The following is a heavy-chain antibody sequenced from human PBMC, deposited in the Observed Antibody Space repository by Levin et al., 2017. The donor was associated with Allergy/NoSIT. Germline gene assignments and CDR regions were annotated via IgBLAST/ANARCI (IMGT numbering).Heavy chain of an antibody. D-gene: IGHD3-10*01. CDR1: GVTFSSYG. J-gene: IGHJ4*02. CDR3: AKDRYYGSGRYYHGVED. V-gene: IGHV3-30*18. Sequence: PGGSLRLSCAASGVTFSSYGMHWVRQAPGKGLEWVAVISNDGSKKYYADSVKGRFTISRDNSKNTLYLQMNSLRAEDTAVYYCAKDRYYGSGRYYHGVEDWGQGTLVTVSS. CDR2: ISNDGSKK.